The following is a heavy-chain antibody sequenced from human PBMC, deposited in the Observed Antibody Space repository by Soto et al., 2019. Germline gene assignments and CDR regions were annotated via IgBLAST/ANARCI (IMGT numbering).Heavy chain of an antibody. CDR3: TTDAPLYGMDV. J-gene: IGHJ6*02. V-gene: IGHV3-15*01. CDR1: GFTFSNAW. CDR2: IKSKTDGGTT. Sequence: GGSLRLSCAASGFTFSNAWMSWVRQAPGKGLEWVGRIKSKTDGGTTDYTAPVKGRFTISRGDSKNTLYLQMNSLKTEDTAVYYCTTDAPLYGMDVWGQGTTVTVSS.